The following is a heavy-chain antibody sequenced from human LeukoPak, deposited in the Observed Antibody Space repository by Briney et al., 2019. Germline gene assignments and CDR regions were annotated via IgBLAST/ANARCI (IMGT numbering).Heavy chain of an antibody. CDR1: GGSFSGYY. CDR2: INHSGST. Sequence: SETLSLTCAVYGGSFSGYYWSWIRQPPGKGLEWIGEINHSGSTNYNPSLKSRVTISVDTSKNQFSLKLSSVTAADTAVYYCARSGFGELFLFDYWGQGTLATVSS. CDR3: ARSGFGELFLFDY. D-gene: IGHD3-10*01. V-gene: IGHV4-34*01. J-gene: IGHJ4*02.